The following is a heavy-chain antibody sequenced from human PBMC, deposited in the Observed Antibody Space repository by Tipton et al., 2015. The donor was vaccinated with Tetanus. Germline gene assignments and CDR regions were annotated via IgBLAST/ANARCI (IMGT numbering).Heavy chain of an antibody. CDR1: GDSISSGGHY. CDR3: ARERSGFNVGHLDV. CDR2: IHYSGST. J-gene: IGHJ4*02. V-gene: IGHV4-31*03. Sequence: GLVKPSQTLSLTCSVSGDSISSGGHYWGWIRQHPGKGLEWIGNIHYSGSTFYNPSLKSRVTISVDTSKNQFSLKLNSVTAADTAVYYCARERSGFNVGHLDVWGPGILVIVSS. D-gene: IGHD3-3*01.